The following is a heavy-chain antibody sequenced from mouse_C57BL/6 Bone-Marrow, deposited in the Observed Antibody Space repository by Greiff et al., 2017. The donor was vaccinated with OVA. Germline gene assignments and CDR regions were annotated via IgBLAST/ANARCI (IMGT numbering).Heavy chain of an antibody. CDR2: IYPGSGST. J-gene: IGHJ4*01. V-gene: IGHV1-55*01. CDR1: GYTFTSYW. D-gene: IGHD1-1*01. CDR3: ARRGSSHYYAMDY. Sequence: QVQLQQPGAELVKPGASVKMSCKASGYTFTSYWITWVKQRPGQGLEWIGDIYPGSGSTNYNEKFKSKATLTVDKPSSTAYMQLSSLTSEDSAVYYCARRGSSHYYAMDYWGQGTSVTVSS.